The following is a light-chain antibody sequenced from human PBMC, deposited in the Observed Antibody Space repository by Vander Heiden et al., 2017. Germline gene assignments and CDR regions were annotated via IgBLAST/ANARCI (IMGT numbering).Light chain of an antibody. Sequence: SYVLTQPPSVSVAPGQTARITCRGNNIGSKSVRWYQQKPGQAPVLVVYDDSDRPSGIPERFSGSNSGNTATLTISRVEAGDEADYYCQAWDSSSDHVVFGGGTKLTVL. J-gene: IGLJ2*01. V-gene: IGLV3-21*02. CDR3: QAWDSSSDHVV. CDR2: DDS. CDR1: NIGSKS.